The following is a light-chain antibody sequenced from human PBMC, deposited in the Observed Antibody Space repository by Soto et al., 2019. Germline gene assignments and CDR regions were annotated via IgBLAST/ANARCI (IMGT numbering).Light chain of an antibody. Sequence: QSVLTQPASVSGSPGQSISISCTGTSSDVGTYDLVSWYQHHPGKVPKLIIYEVTKRPSGVSDRFSGSKSGNTASLTISVLQAEDEADYFCCTHAGSVTYVLFGGGTKLTVL. CDR2: EVT. J-gene: IGLJ2*01. CDR3: CTHAGSVTYVL. V-gene: IGLV2-23*02. CDR1: SSDVGTYDL.